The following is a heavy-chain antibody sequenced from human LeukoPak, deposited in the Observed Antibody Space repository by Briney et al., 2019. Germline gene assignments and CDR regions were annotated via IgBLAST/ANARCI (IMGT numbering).Heavy chain of an antibody. Sequence: GESLKISCKGSGYSFTSYWISWVRQMPGKGLEWMGRIDPSDSYTNYSPSFQGHVTISADKSISTAYLQWSSLKASDTAVYYCASRPIGSSWPFDYWGQGTLVTVSS. CDR1: GYSFTSYW. D-gene: IGHD6-13*01. CDR2: IDPSDSYT. J-gene: IGHJ4*02. V-gene: IGHV5-10-1*01. CDR3: ASRPIGSSWPFDY.